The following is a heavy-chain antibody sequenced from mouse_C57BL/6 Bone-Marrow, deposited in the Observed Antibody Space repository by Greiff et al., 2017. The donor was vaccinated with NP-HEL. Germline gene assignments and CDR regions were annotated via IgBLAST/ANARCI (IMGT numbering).Heavy chain of an antibody. V-gene: IGHV1-82*01. CDR2: IYPGDGDT. CDR1: GYAFSSSW. J-gene: IGHJ4*01. D-gene: IGHD1-3*01. CDR3: AKHILHYYARDY. Sequence: VKLQESGPELVKPGASVKISCKASGYAFSSSWMNWVKQRPGKGLEWIGRIYPGDGDTNYNGKFKGKATLTADKSSSTAYMQLSSLTSEDSAVYFCAKHILHYYARDYWGQGTSVTVSS.